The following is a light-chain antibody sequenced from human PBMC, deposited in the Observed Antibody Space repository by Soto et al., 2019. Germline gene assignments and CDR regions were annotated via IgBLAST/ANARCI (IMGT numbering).Light chain of an antibody. Sequence: QSALTQPASVSGSPGQSITISCTGTSSDVGGYNYVSWYQQHPGKAPKLMIYDVINRPSGVANRFSGSKSGNTASLTISGVQDEDDADYYCSSYTSSHTPVVFGGGTKLTVL. J-gene: IGLJ2*01. CDR3: SSYTSSHTPVV. V-gene: IGLV2-14*01. CDR1: SSDVGGYNY. CDR2: DVI.